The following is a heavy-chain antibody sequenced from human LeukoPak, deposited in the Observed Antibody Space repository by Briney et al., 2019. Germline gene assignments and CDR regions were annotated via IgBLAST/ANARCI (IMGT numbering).Heavy chain of an antibody. J-gene: IGHJ4*02. CDR1: GGSFSGYY. V-gene: IGHV4-34*01. CDR2: IDHSGST. D-gene: IGHD3-9*01. CDR3: ARARILTGFNN. Sequence: SETQSLTCAVYGGSFSGYYWSWIRQPPGKGLEWIGEIDHSGSTNYNPSLKGRVTISVDTSKNQFSLKLSSVTAADTAVYYCARARILTGFNNWGQGTLVTVSS.